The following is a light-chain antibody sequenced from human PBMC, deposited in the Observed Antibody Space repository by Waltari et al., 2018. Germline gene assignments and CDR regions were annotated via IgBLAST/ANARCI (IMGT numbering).Light chain of an antibody. J-gene: IGKJ5*01. CDR3: MGALQTAT. V-gene: IGKV2-28*01. CDR2: LGS. CDR1: QSLLHSNGYNY. Sequence: EIVMTQSPLSLSVTPGEPASISCRSSQSLLHSNGYNYLDWYVQKPGQSTQVLIYLGSDRASGVPDRFSSSGSGTDFTLKISRVEAEDVGIYYCMGALQTATFGPGTRLDIK.